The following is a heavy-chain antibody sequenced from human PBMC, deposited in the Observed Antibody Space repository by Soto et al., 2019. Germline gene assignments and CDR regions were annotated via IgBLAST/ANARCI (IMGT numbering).Heavy chain of an antibody. V-gene: IGHV1-18*01. CDR3: ARGAFCGGAPGCRDMDV. Sequence: ASVKVSCTASGCPFSSYAITWVRHAPEQGLEWMGRISAYNGNTNYAQRLQGRVTMTTDTSTSTAYMELRSLKSDDTAVYYCARGAFCGGAPGCRDMDVWGQGTTVTVSS. CDR1: GCPFSSYA. CDR2: ISAYNGNT. J-gene: IGHJ6*02. D-gene: IGHD2-21*01.